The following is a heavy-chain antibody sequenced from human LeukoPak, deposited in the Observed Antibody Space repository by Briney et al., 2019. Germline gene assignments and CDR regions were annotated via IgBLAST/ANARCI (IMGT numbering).Heavy chain of an antibody. CDR2: ISSSGSPI. J-gene: IGHJ6*02. Sequence: GGSLRLSCAASGFTFNDYYMSWIRQAPGRGLEWVSYISSSGSPISYADSVKGRSTISRDNTKNSLYLQMNSLRAEDTAVYYCARHQHYGMDVWGQGTTVTVSS. CDR1: GFTFNDYY. V-gene: IGHV3-11*01. CDR3: ARHQHYGMDV.